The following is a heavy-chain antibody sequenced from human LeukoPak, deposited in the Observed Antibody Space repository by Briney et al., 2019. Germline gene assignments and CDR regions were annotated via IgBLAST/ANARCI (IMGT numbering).Heavy chain of an antibody. CDR1: GYTFTGYY. CDR2: INPNSGGT. D-gene: IGHD6-13*01. Sequence: ASVKVSCKASGYTFTGYYMHWVRQAPGQGLEWMGRINPNSGGTNYAQKFQGRVTMTRDTSISTAYMELSRLRSDDTAVYYCARDKGSSWENWLDPWGQGTLVTVSS. J-gene: IGHJ5*02. CDR3: ARDKGSSWENWLDP. V-gene: IGHV1-2*06.